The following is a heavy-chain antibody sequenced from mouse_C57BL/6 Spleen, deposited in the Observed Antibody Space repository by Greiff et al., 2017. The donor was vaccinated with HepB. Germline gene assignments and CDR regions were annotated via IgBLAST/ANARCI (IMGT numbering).Heavy chain of an antibody. CDR3: AIVTTRYYYAMDY. J-gene: IGHJ4*01. Sequence: QVQLQQPGAELVKPGASVKMSCKASGYTFTSYWITWVKQRPGQGLEWIGDIYPGSGSTNYNEKFKSKATLTLDTSSSTAYMQLSSLTSEVSAVYYCAIVTTRYYYAMDYWGQGTSVTVSS. D-gene: IGHD2-12*01. CDR2: IYPGSGST. V-gene: IGHV1-55*01. CDR1: GYTFTSYW.